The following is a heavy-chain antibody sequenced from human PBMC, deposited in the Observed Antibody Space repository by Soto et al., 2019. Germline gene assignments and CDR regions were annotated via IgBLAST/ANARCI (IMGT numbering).Heavy chain of an antibody. V-gene: IGHV3-23*01. D-gene: IGHD3-22*01. CDR2: IGGRDDST. Sequence: EVQLLESGGGLVQPGGFLRLSCATSGLTSSNYAMSWVRQAPGKGLEWVSSIGGRDDSTYYAESVQGRFTISRDISKNALYLHMNSLRVDDTAIYYCANYYDSSGYPHGFFQHWGQGTLVNVSS. CDR3: ANYYDSSGYPHGFFQH. J-gene: IGHJ1*01. CDR1: GLTSSNYA.